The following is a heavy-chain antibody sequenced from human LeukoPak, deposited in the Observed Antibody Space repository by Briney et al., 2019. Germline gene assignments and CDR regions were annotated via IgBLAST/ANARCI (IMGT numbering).Heavy chain of an antibody. CDR3: ARVRTGGRDFDY. CDR2: INPNSGGT. J-gene: IGHJ4*02. D-gene: IGHD3/OR15-3a*01. CDR1: GYTFTGYY. V-gene: IGHV1-2*02. Sequence: ASVKVSCKASGYTFTGYYMHWVRQAPGQGLEWMGWINPNSGGTNYAQKFQGRVTMTRDTFISTAYMELSRLRSDDTAVYYCARVRTGGRDFDYWGQGTLVTVSS.